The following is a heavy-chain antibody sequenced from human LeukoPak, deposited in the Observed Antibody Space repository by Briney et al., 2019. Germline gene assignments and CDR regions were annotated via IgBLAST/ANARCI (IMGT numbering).Heavy chain of an antibody. D-gene: IGHD2-8*01. Sequence: PGGSLRLSCAASGFTFSGSALHWVRQAPGKGLEWVSAINWNGGSTGYADSVKGRYTISRDNAKNSLYLQMNSLRGEDTALYYCAREGAHCANGVCTYYYYMDVWGKGTTVTVSS. CDR3: AREGAHCANGVCTYYYYMDV. J-gene: IGHJ6*03. CDR1: GFTFSGSA. V-gene: IGHV3-20*04. CDR2: INWNGGST.